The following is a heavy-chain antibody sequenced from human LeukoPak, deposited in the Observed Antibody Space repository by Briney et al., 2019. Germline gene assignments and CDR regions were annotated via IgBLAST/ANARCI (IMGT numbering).Heavy chain of an antibody. CDR3: TKDYYGSGSCRAKCFDY. V-gene: IGHV3-9*01. D-gene: IGHD3-10*01. CDR2: ISWNSGSI. CDR1: GFTFDDYA. Sequence: GGSLRLSCAASGFTFDDYAMHWVRQAPGKGLEWVSGISWNSGSIGYADSVKGRFTISRDNAKNSLYLQMNSLRAEDTALYYCTKDYYGSGSCRAKCFDYWGQGTLVTVSS. J-gene: IGHJ4*02.